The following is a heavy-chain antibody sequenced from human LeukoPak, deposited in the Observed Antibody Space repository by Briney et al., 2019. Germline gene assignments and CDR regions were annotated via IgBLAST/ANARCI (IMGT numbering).Heavy chain of an antibody. V-gene: IGHV3-30*18. CDR1: GFNFNNYD. D-gene: IGHD1-26*01. Sequence: GGSLRLSCAASGFNFNNYDMHWVRQAPGKGPEWVAVISVDGEKSYYADSVKGRFTISRDNSKNTLYLQMNSLRAEDTAVYYCAKDLGELIDAFDIWGQGTMVTVSS. CDR2: ISVDGEKS. J-gene: IGHJ3*02. CDR3: AKDLGELIDAFDI.